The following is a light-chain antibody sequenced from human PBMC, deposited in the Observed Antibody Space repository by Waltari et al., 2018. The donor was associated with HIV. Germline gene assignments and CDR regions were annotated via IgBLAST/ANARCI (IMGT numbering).Light chain of an antibody. Sequence: EIVLTQSPDTLSLSPGERATLSYRASQSVSSTYLAWYQQKTGQAPRLLIYAASSRATGIPDRFSGSGSGTDFTLTISSLEPDDFAVYFCQQYDSSPPMYTFGQGTKLGIK. J-gene: IGKJ2*01. CDR2: AAS. V-gene: IGKV3-20*01. CDR1: QSVSSTY. CDR3: QQYDSSPPMYT.